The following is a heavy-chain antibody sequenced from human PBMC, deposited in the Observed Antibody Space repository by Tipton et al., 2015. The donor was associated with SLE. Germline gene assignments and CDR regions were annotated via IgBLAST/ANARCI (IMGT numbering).Heavy chain of an antibody. J-gene: IGHJ2*01. CDR2: IYYSGST. V-gene: IGHV4-59*08. CDR3: ARGGTAMAYWCFDL. D-gene: IGHD5-18*01. Sequence: TLSLTCTVSGGSISSYYWSWIRQPPGKGLEWIGYIYYSGSTNYSPSLKSRVTISVDTSKNQFSLKLSSVTAADTAVYYCARGGTAMAYWCFDLWGRGTLVTVSS. CDR1: GGSISSYY.